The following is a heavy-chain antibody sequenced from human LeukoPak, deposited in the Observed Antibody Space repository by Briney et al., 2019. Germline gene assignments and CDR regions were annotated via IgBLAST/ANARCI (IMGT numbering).Heavy chain of an antibody. J-gene: IGHJ4*02. CDR3: ARGHGSGSFLIDY. Sequence: GGSLRLSCAASGFSFSDHAMHWVRQAPGKGLEWVAIISFDGSTTHYSNSVKGRFTLSRDNSRNTVYLQMNSLRPEDTAVYFCARGHGSGSFLIDYWGQGTLVTVSS. D-gene: IGHD3-10*01. CDR2: ISFDGSTT. CDR1: GFSFSDHA. V-gene: IGHV3-30-3*01.